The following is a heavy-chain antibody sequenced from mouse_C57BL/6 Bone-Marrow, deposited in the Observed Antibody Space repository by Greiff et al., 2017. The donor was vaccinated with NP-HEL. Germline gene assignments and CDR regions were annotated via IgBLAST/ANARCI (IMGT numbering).Heavy chain of an antibody. CDR2: IRNKANGYPT. CDR3: ARDRDTTVVATGYFDY. D-gene: IGHD1-1*01. Sequence: EVTLVESGGGLVQPGGSLSLSCAASGFTFTDYYMSWVRQPPGKALEWLCFIRNKANGYPTAYSASVQGRFTISRDTSQSIRYLQMNALRAEDSATYYCARDRDTTVVATGYFDYWGQGTTLTGSS. J-gene: IGHJ2*01. CDR1: GFTFTDYY. V-gene: IGHV7-3*01.